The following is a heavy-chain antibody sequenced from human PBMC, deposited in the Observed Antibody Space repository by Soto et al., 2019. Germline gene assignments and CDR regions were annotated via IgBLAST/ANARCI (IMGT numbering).Heavy chain of an antibody. V-gene: IGHV3-30*03. CDR1: GFTFSSYG. CDR2: ISYDGSNK. J-gene: IGHJ4*02. Sequence: QVQLVESGGGVVQPGRSLRLSCAASGFTFSSYGMHWDRQAPGKGLEWVAVISYDGSNKYYADSVKGRFTISRDNSKNTLYLQMNSLRAEDTAVYYCAATWDGYSYGDGVYYFDYWGQGTLVTVSS. D-gene: IGHD5-18*01. CDR3: AATWDGYSYGDGVYYFDY.